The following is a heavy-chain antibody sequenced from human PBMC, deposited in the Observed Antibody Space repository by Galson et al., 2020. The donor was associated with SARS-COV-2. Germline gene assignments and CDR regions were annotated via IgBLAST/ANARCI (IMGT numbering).Heavy chain of an antibody. J-gene: IGHJ5*02. D-gene: IGHD3-3*01. V-gene: IGHV4-61*02. CDR1: GGSISSGSYY. CDR2: IYTSGST. Sequence: SETLSLTCTVSGGSISSGSYYWSWIRQPAGKGLEWIGRIYTSGSTNYNPSLKSRVTISVDTSKNQFSLKLSSVTAADTAVYYCARANVYDFWSGTGYNWFDPWGQGTLVTVSS. CDR3: ARANVYDFWSGTGYNWFDP.